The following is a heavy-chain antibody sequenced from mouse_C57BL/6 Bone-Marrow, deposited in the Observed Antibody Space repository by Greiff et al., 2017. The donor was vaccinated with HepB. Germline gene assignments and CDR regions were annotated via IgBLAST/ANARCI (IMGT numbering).Heavy chain of an antibody. J-gene: IGHJ3*01. CDR3: TTDYGSGWFAY. D-gene: IGHD1-1*01. CDR2: IDPENGDT. Sequence: EVKLVESGAELVRPGASVKLSCTASGFNIKDDYMHWVKQRPEQGLEWIGWIDPENGDTEYASKFQGKATITADTSSNTAYLQLSSLTSEDTAVYYCTTDYGSGWFAYWGQGTLVTVSA. V-gene: IGHV14-4*01. CDR1: GFNIKDDY.